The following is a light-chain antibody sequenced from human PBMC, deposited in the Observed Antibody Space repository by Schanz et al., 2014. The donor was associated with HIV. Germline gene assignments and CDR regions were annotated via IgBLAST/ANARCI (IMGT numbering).Light chain of an antibody. CDR1: QSVDGY. J-gene: IGKJ1*01. CDR3: QQSYSTPWT. Sequence: DIQMTQSPSSLSASVGDRVPITCRASQSVDGYLNWYQQKPGKAPNLLIYAASTLQSGVPSRFSGSGSGTSYTLTISSLQPEDFATYYCQQSYSTPWTFGQGTKVEIK. CDR2: AAS. V-gene: IGKV1-39*01.